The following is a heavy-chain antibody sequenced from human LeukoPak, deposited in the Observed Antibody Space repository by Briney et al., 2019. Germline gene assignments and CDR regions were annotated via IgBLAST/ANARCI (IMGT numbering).Heavy chain of an antibody. Sequence: SETLSLTCAVYGGSFSGYYWSWIRQPPGKGLEWIGYFYYSGSTNYNPSLKSRVTISVDTSKNQFSLKLSSVTAADTAVYYCARDRYYYDSGSYSLDYWGQGTLVTVSS. D-gene: IGHD3-10*01. CDR1: GGSFSGYY. J-gene: IGHJ4*02. V-gene: IGHV4-59*01. CDR3: ARDRYYYDSGSYSLDY. CDR2: FYYSGST.